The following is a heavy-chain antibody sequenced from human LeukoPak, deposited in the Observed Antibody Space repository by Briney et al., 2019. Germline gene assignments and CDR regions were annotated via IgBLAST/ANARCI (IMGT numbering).Heavy chain of an antibody. J-gene: IGHJ3*02. V-gene: IGHV4-34*01. CDR2: INHSGST. Sequence: PSETLSLTCAVYGGSFSGYYWSWIRQPPGKGLEWIGEINHSGSTNYNPSLKSRVTISVDTSKNQFSLKLSSVTAADTAVYYCARRPRGRAIVRGRDAFDIWGQGTMVTVSS. CDR3: ARRPRGRAIVRGRDAFDI. CDR1: GGSFSGYY. D-gene: IGHD3-10*01.